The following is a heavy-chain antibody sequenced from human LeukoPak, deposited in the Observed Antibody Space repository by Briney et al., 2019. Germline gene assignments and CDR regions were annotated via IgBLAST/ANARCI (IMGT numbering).Heavy chain of an antibody. CDR1: GVSISSSSYY. Sequence: SETLSLTCTVSGVSISSSSYYWGWIRQPPGKGLEWIGSIYYSGSTYYNPSLKSRVTISVDTPKNQFSLKLSSVTAADTAVYYCAREAVSGWYDYFDYWGQGTLVTVSS. CDR3: AREAVSGWYDYFDY. J-gene: IGHJ4*02. V-gene: IGHV4-39*02. D-gene: IGHD6-19*01. CDR2: IYYSGST.